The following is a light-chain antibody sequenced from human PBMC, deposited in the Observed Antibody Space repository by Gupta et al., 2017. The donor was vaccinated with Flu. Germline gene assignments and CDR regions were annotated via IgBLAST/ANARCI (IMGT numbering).Light chain of an antibody. J-gene: IGKJ4*01. CDR3: QQYDNLPLT. Sequence: GDRITITCQASQDIIKYLNWYQQKPGKAPRLLIFDASTLQAGVPSRFGGSGAGTNFTFTITSLQPDDSAAYYCQQYDNLPLTFGGGTKLEIK. CDR2: DAS. V-gene: IGKV1-33*01. CDR1: QDIIKY.